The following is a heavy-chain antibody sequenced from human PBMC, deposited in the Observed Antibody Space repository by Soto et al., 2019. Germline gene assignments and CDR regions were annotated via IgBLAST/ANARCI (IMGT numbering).Heavy chain of an antibody. V-gene: IGHV4-59*01. J-gene: IGHJ6*02. CDR3: AGGVAYDVWSGYYYYYYGMDV. CDR2: IYYSGST. CDR1: GGSIRSYY. Sequence: SETLSLTCTVSGGSIRSYYWSWIRQAPGKGLERIGYIYYSGSTNYNPSLKSRVTISVDTSKNQFSLKLSSVTAADTAVYYCAGGVAYDVWSGYYYYYYGMDVWRQGTTVAVSS. D-gene: IGHD3-3*01.